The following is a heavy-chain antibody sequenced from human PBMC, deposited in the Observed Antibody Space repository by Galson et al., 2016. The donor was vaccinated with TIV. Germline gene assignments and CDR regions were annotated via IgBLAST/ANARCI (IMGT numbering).Heavy chain of an antibody. D-gene: IGHD1-26*01. CDR3: ARGLLGASVGFDI. Sequence: SLRLSCAASGFTFNNFWMTWVRQAPGKGLEWVANIKQDGSDTYYVESLKGRFTISRDNAKNTVYLQMDSLRGDDTAVYCCARGLLGASVGFDIWGQGTMVTVSS. J-gene: IGHJ3*02. CDR1: GFTFNNFW. CDR2: IKQDGSDT. V-gene: IGHV3-7*01.